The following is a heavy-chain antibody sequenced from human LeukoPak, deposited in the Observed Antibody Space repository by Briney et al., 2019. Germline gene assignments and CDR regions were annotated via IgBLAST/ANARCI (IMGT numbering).Heavy chain of an antibody. CDR3: ARDALFGSGRTHLDF. CDR2: IKHDGGEA. Sequence: GGSLRLSCVASASEFTFNRYWMSWVRQAPGKGLQWVANIKHDGGEAFYVDSVKGRFTISRDNARNLLSLQMNSLTIDDTGIYFCARDALFGSGRTHLDFWGQGTLVSVSP. CDR1: EFTFNRYW. J-gene: IGHJ4*02. V-gene: IGHV3-7*04. D-gene: IGHD3-10*01.